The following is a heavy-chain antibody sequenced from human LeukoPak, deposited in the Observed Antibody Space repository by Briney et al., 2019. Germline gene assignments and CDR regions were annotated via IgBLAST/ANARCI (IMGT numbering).Heavy chain of an antibody. Sequence: ASVKVSCKASGYTFTGYYMHWVRQAPGQGLEWMGRINPNSGGTNYAQKFQGRVTMTRDTSISTAYMELSRLRSDDTAVYYCARDRGLWFGELQPDYGMDVWGQGTTVTASS. CDR3: ARDRGLWFGELQPDYGMDV. CDR2: INPNSGGT. J-gene: IGHJ6*02. D-gene: IGHD3-10*01. CDR1: GYTFTGYY. V-gene: IGHV1-2*06.